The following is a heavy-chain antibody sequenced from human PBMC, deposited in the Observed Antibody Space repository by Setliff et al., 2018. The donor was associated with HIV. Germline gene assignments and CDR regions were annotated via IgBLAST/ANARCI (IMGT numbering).Heavy chain of an antibody. D-gene: IGHD3-22*01. J-gene: IGHJ4*02. Sequence: TSETLSLTCAVSGGSISSNRWSWVRQSPGKGLEWIGEIYHSGSTHYNPSLQSRVTISVDKSKSQFSLKLNSVTAADTAVYYCGGNGYYSIDYWGQGTLVTVSS. CDR1: GGSISSNR. CDR3: GGNGYYSIDY. V-gene: IGHV4-4*02. CDR2: IYHSGST.